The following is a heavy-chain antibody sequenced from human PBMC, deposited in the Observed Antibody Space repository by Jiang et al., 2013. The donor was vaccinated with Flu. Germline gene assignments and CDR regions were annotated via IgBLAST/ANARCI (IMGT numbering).Heavy chain of an antibody. Sequence: QLVESGGGLVKPGGSLRLSCAASGFTFSNAWMSWVRQAPGKGLEWVGRIKSKTDGGTTDYAAPVKGRFTISRDDSKNTLYLQMNSLKTEDTAVYYCTTGRYDSSGYYIKWGQGTLVTVSS. J-gene: IGHJ4*02. CDR2: IKSKTDGGTT. CDR1: GFTFSNAW. D-gene: IGHD3-22*01. V-gene: IGHV3-15*01. CDR3: TTGRYDSSGYYIK.